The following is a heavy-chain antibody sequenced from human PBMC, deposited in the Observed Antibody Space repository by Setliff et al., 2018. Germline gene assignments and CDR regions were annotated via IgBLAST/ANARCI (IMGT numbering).Heavy chain of an antibody. CDR1: GGSVRGYY. Sequence: PSETLSLTCTVSGGSVRGYYWSWIRQPPGKGLEWIGYMYYSGDTNYNPSLKSRVTISVDTSKNQFSLELRSVTAADTAVYYCARTGTYRYFDYWGQGTRVTVSS. V-gene: IGHV4-59*08. D-gene: IGHD1-1*01. J-gene: IGHJ4*02. CDR3: ARTGTYRYFDY. CDR2: MYYSGDT.